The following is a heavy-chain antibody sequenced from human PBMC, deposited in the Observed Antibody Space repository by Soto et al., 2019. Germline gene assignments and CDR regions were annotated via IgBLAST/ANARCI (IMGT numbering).Heavy chain of an antibody. J-gene: IGHJ6*02. CDR2: ISGSGGST. CDR1: GFTFSSYA. D-gene: IGHD6-19*01. V-gene: IGHV3-23*01. CDR3: AKWKGEKIIPPHSSGCSYYYYYYGMDV. Sequence: GGSLRLSCAASGFTFSSYAMSWVRQAPGKGLEWVSAISGSGGSTYYADSVKGRFTISRDNSKNTLYLQMNSLRAEDTAVYYCAKWKGEKIIPPHSSGCSYYYYYYGMDVWGQGTTVTVSS.